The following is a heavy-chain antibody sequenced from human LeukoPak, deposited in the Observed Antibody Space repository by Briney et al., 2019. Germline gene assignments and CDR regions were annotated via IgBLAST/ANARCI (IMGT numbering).Heavy chain of an antibody. V-gene: IGHV4-30-2*01. CDR1: GASVNTRGFC. CDR3: ARISAYDSSGYPDY. Sequence: SETLSLTCNVSGASVNTRGFCLNWIRQPPGKGLEWLGCKYPTGGTYYNPSLKSRLAISVDWSNNQFSLKVTSVTAADTAVYYCARISAYDSSGYPDYWGQGTLVTVSS. CDR2: KYPTGGT. D-gene: IGHD3-22*01. J-gene: IGHJ4*02.